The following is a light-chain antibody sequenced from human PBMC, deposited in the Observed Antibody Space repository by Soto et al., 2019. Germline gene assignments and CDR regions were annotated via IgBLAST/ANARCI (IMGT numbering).Light chain of an antibody. Sequence: SYELTQPPSVSVAPGKAARITCGGNNIGSKSVHWYQQKPGQAPVPVIYYDSDRHSGIPERFSGSTSGNTATLTISRVEDGDEADYYCQVLDSSSDNWVFGGGTKLTVL. V-gene: IGLV3-21*04. CDR1: NIGSKS. CDR2: YDS. CDR3: QVLDSSSDNWV. J-gene: IGLJ3*02.